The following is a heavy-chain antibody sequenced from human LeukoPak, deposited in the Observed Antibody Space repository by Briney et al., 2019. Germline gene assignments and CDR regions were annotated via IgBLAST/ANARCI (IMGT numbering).Heavy chain of an antibody. Sequence: AGRSLRLSCAASGFTFSRYAMHWVRQAPGKGLEWVAVISHDGSNKYYRDSVKGRFTLSRDNSKSTLSLQMNSLRAEDTAVYYCAKDVGDSSSWYRATRPKNWFDPWGQGTLVTVSS. CDR1: GFTFSRYA. V-gene: IGHV3-30*04. CDR3: AKDVGDSSSWYRATRPKNWFDP. CDR2: ISHDGSNK. J-gene: IGHJ5*02. D-gene: IGHD6-13*01.